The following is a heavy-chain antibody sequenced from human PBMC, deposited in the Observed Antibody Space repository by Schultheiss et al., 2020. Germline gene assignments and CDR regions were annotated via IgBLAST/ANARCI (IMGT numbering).Heavy chain of an antibody. V-gene: IGHV3-23*01. D-gene: IGHD4-17*01. CDR1: GFTVSSNY. J-gene: IGHJ4*02. Sequence: RGSLRLSCAASGFTVSSNYMSWIRQAPGKGLECVSAISGSGGSTYYADSVKGRFTISRDNSKNTLYLQMNSLRAEDTAVYYCAKPYYGDYEGYYFDYWGQGTLVTVSS. CDR3: AKPYYGDYEGYYFDY. CDR2: ISGSGGST.